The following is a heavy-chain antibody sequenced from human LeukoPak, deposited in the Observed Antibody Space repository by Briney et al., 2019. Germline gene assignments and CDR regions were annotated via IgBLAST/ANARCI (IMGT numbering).Heavy chain of an antibody. CDR2: IRYDGSNK. Sequence: PGGSLRLSWAASGFTFSSYGVHWVRQAPDEGLESVAFIRYDGSNKYYTDSVKGRFTISRDNSKNTLYLQMNSLRAEDTAVYYCARVLRYCSGGNCYSGGLGYMDVWGKGTTVTISS. CDR1: GFTFSSYG. D-gene: IGHD2-15*01. J-gene: IGHJ6*03. CDR3: ARVLRYCSGGNCYSGGLGYMDV. V-gene: IGHV3-30*02.